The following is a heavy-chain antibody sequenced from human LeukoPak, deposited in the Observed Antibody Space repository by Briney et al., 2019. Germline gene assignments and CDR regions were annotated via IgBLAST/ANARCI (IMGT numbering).Heavy chain of an antibody. D-gene: IGHD2-2*01. V-gene: IGHV4-39*01. CDR3: ARRNVVVPATMARAFDS. J-gene: IGHJ3*02. CDR2: IFYTGRT. CDR1: GGSIRGSSYY. Sequence: SETLSLTCTVSGGSIRGSSYYWGWIRPPPGKGLEWIGSIFYTGRTYYNPSLKSRVTISADTSKSQFSLKLSSVTAADTAVYYCARRNVVVPATMARAFDSWGQGAMVTVSS.